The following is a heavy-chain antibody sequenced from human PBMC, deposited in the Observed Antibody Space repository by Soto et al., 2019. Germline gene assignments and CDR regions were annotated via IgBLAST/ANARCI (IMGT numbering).Heavy chain of an antibody. Sequence: ASVKVSFKASGYTFTNYATHWVRQAPGQRLEWMGWINAGNGNTKYSQKFQGRVTITRDTSASTAYMELSSLRSEDTAVYYCARVSGYYLPDYWGQGTLVTVSS. CDR3: ARVSGYYLPDY. CDR2: INAGNGNT. V-gene: IGHV1-3*01. J-gene: IGHJ4*02. D-gene: IGHD5-12*01. CDR1: GYTFTNYA.